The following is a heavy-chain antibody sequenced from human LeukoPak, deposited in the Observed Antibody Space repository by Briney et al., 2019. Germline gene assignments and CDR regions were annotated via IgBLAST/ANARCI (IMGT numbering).Heavy chain of an antibody. D-gene: IGHD6-13*01. CDR1: GGSFSGYY. Sequence: SETLSLTCAVYGGSFSGYYWSWIRQPPGKGLEWIGEINHSGSTNYNPSLKSRDTISVDTSKNQFSLKLSSVTAADTAVYYCARVRNLKRIAAAGTGKANWFDPWGQGTLVTVSS. CDR2: INHSGST. CDR3: ARVRNLKRIAAAGTGKANWFDP. J-gene: IGHJ5*02. V-gene: IGHV4-34*01.